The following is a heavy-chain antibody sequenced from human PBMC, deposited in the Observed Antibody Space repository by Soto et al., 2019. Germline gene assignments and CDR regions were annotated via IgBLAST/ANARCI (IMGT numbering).Heavy chain of an antibody. CDR3: ARGEAFYHGMDV. Sequence: QVQLVQSGAEVKKPGASVKVSCKASGYTFTSNDINWVRQATGQGLEWMGWMNPNSGNTGNAQKFQGRVTMTRNTSISTAYMELSSLRSEDTAVYYCARGEAFYHGMDVWGQGTTVTVSS. CDR1: GYTFTSND. J-gene: IGHJ6*02. V-gene: IGHV1-8*01. CDR2: MNPNSGNT.